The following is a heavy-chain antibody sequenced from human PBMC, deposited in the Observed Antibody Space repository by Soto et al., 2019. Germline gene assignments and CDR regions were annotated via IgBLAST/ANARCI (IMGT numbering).Heavy chain of an antibody. J-gene: IGHJ4*02. D-gene: IGHD3-16*02. CDR3: ARFMITFGGVLAPFDY. Sequence: QVQLQESGPGLVKPSQTLSLTCTVSGGSISSGDYYWSWIRQPPGKGLEWIGYIYYSGSTYYNPSLKSRVTISVETSKNQFSLKLSSVTAADTAVYYCARFMITFGGVLAPFDYWGQGTLVTVSS. CDR2: IYYSGST. V-gene: IGHV4-30-4*01. CDR1: GGSISSGDYY.